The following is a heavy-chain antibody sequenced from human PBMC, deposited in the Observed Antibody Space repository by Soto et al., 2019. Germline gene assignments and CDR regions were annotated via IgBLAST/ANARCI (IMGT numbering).Heavy chain of an antibody. J-gene: IGHJ4*02. V-gene: IGHV3-30*04. CDR2: ISYDGSNQ. CDR1: GFNFDDYA. Sequence: PGGSLRLSCAASGFNFDDYAMHWVRRSPGKGLEWLAIISYDGSNQYYADSVEGRFTISRDNSKNTLYLEMNSLRPEDTAVYYCARECPSEVRDTYYFDVWGQGS. D-gene: IGHD2-2*01. CDR3: ARECPSEVRDTYYFDV.